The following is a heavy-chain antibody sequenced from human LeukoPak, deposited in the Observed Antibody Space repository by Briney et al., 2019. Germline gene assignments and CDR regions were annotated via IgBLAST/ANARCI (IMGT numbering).Heavy chain of an antibody. CDR1: GGSFSGYF. V-gene: IGHV4-34*01. CDR3: VREREQRDKRRYATGYDY. J-gene: IGHJ4*02. D-gene: IGHD3-9*01. Sequence: SETLSLTCAVYGGSFSGYFWSWIRQPPEKGLEWIGEINHSGSPDYNPSLKSRVTISVDTSRNQFSLKLSSVTAADTAAYYCVREREQRDKRRYATGYDYWGQGTLVTVSS. CDR2: INHSGSP.